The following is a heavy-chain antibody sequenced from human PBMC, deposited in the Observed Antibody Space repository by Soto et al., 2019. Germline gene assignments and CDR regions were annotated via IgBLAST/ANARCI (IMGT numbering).Heavy chain of an antibody. D-gene: IGHD1-26*01. V-gene: IGHV3-48*03. Sequence: EVQLVESGGGLVQPGGSLRLSCAASGFTFSSYEMNWVRQAPGKGLEWVSDISSSGSTIYYADSVKGRFTISRDNAKNSLYLQMNSLRAEDTAVYYCASGTLVGASRLLGMDVWGQGTTVTVSS. CDR1: GFTFSSYE. CDR3: ASGTLVGASRLLGMDV. J-gene: IGHJ6*02. CDR2: ISSSGSTI.